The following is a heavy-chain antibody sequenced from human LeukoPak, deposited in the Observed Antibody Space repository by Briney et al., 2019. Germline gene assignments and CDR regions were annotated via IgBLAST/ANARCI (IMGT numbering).Heavy chain of an antibody. CDR3: AREISGEGFDY. Sequence: GGSLRLSCAASGFTFSSYTMNWVRQAPGKGLEWVSSISPTNWYLYHGDSVKGRFTTSRDNAKNSLYLQMNGLRAEDTAIYYCAREISGEGFDYWGQGTLVPVSS. CDR1: GFTFSSYT. D-gene: IGHD7-27*01. V-gene: IGHV3-21*01. J-gene: IGHJ4*02. CDR2: ISPTNWYL.